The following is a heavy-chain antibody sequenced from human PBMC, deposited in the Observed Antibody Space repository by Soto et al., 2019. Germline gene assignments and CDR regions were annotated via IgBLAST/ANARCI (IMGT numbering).Heavy chain of an antibody. J-gene: IGHJ3*02. CDR2: ISGSGGST. CDR1: GLTFSSYA. CDR3: AKVQKTVAATGGFDI. V-gene: IGHV3-23*01. D-gene: IGHD2-15*01. Sequence: PRGSLRLSCAASGLTFSSYAMCWVRQAPGKGLEWVSAISGSGGSTYYADSVKGRFTISRDNSKNTLYLQMNSLRAEDTAVYYFAKVQKTVAATGGFDIWGRGTMVTVSS.